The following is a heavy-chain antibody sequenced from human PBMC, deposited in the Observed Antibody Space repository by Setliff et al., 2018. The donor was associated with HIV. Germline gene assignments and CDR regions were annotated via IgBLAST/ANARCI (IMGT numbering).Heavy chain of an antibody. CDR3: ARNREGALDF. CDR2: INPNSGPT. D-gene: IGHD1-26*01. Sequence: ASVKVSCKASGYTFTGYYIHWVRQAPGQGLEWMGRINPNSGPTNYAQKFQGRVTMTRDTSTSTVYLDLSGLTSDDTAVYYCARNREGALDFWGQGTLVTVSS. J-gene: IGHJ4*02. CDR1: GYTFTGYY. V-gene: IGHV1-2*06.